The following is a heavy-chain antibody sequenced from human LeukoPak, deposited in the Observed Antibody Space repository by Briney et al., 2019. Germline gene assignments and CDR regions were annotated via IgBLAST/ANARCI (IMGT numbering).Heavy chain of an antibody. J-gene: IGHJ5*02. CDR1: GGSISSGGYY. D-gene: IGHD2-2*01. Sequence: SQTLSLTCTVSGGSISSGGYYWSWIRQHPGKGLEWIGYIYYSGSTYYNPSLKSRVTISVDTSKNQFSLKLSSVTAADTAVYYCAREIVVVPAALQQNWFDPWGQGTLVTVSS. CDR2: IYYSGST. CDR3: AREIVVVPAALQQNWFDP. V-gene: IGHV4-31*03.